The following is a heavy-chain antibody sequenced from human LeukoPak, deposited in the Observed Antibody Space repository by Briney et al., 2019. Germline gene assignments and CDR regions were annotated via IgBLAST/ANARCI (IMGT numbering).Heavy chain of an antibody. V-gene: IGHV3-72*01. Sequence: GGSLRLSCAASGFTFSDHYMDWVRQAPGKGLEWVGRTRNKANSYTTEYAASVKGRFTISRDDSKNSLYLQMNSLKTEDTAVYSCAREKGGARGSDPGGQGPLVPFSS. CDR3: AREKGGARGSDP. CDR1: GFTFSDHY. J-gene: IGHJ5*02. CDR2: TRNKANSYTT. D-gene: IGHD1-26*01.